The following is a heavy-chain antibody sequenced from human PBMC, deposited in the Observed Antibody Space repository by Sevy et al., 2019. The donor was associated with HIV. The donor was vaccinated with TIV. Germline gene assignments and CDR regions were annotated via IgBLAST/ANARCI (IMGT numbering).Heavy chain of an antibody. CDR1: GFTFSGSD. CDR3: TPAGYGFDY. Sequence: GGSLRLSCAASGFTFSGSDMPWVRQASGKGLEWVGRIRSKAKNYATAYAASVKGRFTISRNDSKNTAYLQMNSLKTEDTAVYFCTPAGYGFDYWGQGTLVTVSS. J-gene: IGHJ4*02. V-gene: IGHV3-73*01. D-gene: IGHD5-18*01. CDR2: IRSKAKNYAT.